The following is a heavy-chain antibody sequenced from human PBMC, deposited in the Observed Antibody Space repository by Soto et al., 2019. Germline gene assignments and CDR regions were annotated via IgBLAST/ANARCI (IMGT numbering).Heavy chain of an antibody. V-gene: IGHV5-10-1*01. CDR2: IDPSDSYT. CDR1: GYSFTSYW. D-gene: IGHD6-13*01. CDR3: ALDQGAAAGTEWLWRFDP. Sequence: PGESLKISCKGSGYSFTSYWISWVRQMPGKGLEWMGRIDPSDSYTNYSPPFQGHVTISADKSISTAYLQWSSLKASDTAMYYCALDQGAAAGTEWLWRFDPWGQGTLVTVSS. J-gene: IGHJ5*02.